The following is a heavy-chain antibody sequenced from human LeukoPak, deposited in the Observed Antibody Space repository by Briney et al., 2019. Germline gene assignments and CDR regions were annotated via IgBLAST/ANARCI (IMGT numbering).Heavy chain of an antibody. CDR2: ISYDGSNK. D-gene: IGHD2-8*01. J-gene: IGHJ6*02. V-gene: IGHV3-30-3*01. Sequence: GGSLRLSCAASGFTFSSYAMHWVRQAPGKGLEGVAVISYDGSNKYYADSVKGRFTISRDNSKNTLYLQMNSLRAEDTAVYYCARGPERTGVGTRYYYDMDVWGQGTTVTVSS. CDR1: GFTFSSYA. CDR3: ARGPERTGVGTRYYYDMDV.